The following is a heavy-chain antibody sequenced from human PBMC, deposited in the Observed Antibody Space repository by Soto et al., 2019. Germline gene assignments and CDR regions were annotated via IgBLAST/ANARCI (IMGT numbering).Heavy chain of an antibody. CDR1: GYTFTSYA. V-gene: IGHV1-18*01. CDR3: ASGEGAVAGTRVAVYYYYGMDV. D-gene: IGHD6-19*01. Sequence: ASVKXSCKASGYTFTSYAMNWVRQAPGQGLEWMGWISTYNGNTNYAQNFPGRVTMTTDTSTSTAYMELRSLRSDDTAVYYCASGEGAVAGTRVAVYYYYGMDVWGQGTTVTVSS. J-gene: IGHJ6*02. CDR2: ISTYNGNT.